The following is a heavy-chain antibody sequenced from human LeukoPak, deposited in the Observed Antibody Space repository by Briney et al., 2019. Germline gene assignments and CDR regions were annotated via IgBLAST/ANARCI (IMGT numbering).Heavy chain of an antibody. CDR1: GFTFSSYS. J-gene: IGHJ4*02. V-gene: IGHV3-21*01. CDR2: ISSSSSYI. Sequence: MPGGSLRLSCAASGFTFSSYSMNWVRQAPGKGLEWVSSISSSSSYIYYADSVKGRFTISRDNAKNSLYLQMNSLRAEDTAVYYCARDRQEYYYDSSGYYPNYYFDYWGQGTLVTVSS. CDR3: ARDRQEYYYDSSGYYPNYYFDY. D-gene: IGHD3-22*01.